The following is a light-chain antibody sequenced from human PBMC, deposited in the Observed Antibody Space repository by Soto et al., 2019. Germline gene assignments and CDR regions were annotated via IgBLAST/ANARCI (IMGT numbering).Light chain of an antibody. CDR3: QQYNRYWT. CDR2: AAT. Sequence: DIQMTQSPSSLSASVGDRVTITCRASQGISNHLVWYQQKPGKVPKLLIYAATTLESGVPSRFSGSGSGTAFTLTISSLQPEDVATYYCQQYNRYWTFGQGTKVDIK. J-gene: IGKJ1*01. V-gene: IGKV1-27*01. CDR1: QGISNH.